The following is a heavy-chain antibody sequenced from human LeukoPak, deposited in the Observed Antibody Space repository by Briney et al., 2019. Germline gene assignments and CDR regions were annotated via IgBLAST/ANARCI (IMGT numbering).Heavy chain of an antibody. V-gene: IGHV1-46*01. CDR1: GYTFTSYY. J-gene: IGHJ6*02. CDR3: ARREYSSGFTYYYYGMDV. D-gene: IGHD6-19*01. Sequence: ASVKVSCKASGYTFTSYYMHWVRQAPGQGLEWMGIINPSGGSTSYAQKFQGRVTMTRDTSASTVYMKLSSLRSEDTAVYYCARREYSSGFTYYYYGMDVWGQGTTVTVSS. CDR2: INPSGGST.